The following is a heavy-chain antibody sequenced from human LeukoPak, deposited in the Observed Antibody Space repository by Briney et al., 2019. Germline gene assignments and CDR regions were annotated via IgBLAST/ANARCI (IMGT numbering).Heavy chain of an antibody. CDR1: VYTFDDYA. J-gene: IGHJ4*02. D-gene: IGHD1-26*01. Sequence: ASVKVSCKASVYTFDDYAISWVRQAPGQGLEWMGWINTYNGDTITAQKFQGRVTLTTDTSTTTASMELRSLRSDDTAFYYCARDSAKLGIFFDSWGQGTLVTVSS. CDR2: INTYNGDT. V-gene: IGHV1-18*01. CDR3: ARDSAKLGIFFDS.